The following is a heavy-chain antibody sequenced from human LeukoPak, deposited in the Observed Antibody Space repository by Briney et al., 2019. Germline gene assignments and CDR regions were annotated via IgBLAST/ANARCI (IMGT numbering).Heavy chain of an antibody. CDR3: ARVQRGYSGQTTPQNIWFDA. V-gene: IGHV4-38-2*02. CDR1: GYSISRGYY. Sequence: SETLSLTCTVSGYSISRGYYWGWIRQPPGKGLEWIGSIYHSGSTYYNPSLKSRVTISVDTSKNQFSLKLSSVTAADTAVYYCARVQRGYSGQTTPQNIWFDAWGQGTLVTVSS. J-gene: IGHJ5*02. CDR2: IYHSGST. D-gene: IGHD5-12*01.